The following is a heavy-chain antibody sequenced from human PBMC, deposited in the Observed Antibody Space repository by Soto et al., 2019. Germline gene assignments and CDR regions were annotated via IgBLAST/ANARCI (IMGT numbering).Heavy chain of an antibody. V-gene: IGHV1-18*04. CDR1: GYTFTSYG. D-gene: IGHD2-21*02. CDR3: ARAYCGGDCYEDYYGMDV. Sequence: ASVKVSCKASGYTFTSYGISWVRQARGQGLEWMGWISAYNGNTNYAQKLQGRVTMTTDTSTSTAYMELRSLRSDDTAVYYCARAYCGGDCYEDYYGMDVWGQGTTVTVSS. CDR2: ISAYNGNT. J-gene: IGHJ6*02.